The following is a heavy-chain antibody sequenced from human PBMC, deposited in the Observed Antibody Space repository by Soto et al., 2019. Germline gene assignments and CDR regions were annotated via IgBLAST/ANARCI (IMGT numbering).Heavy chain of an antibody. CDR3: ARAGPYDYVWGSYRPRGYFDY. V-gene: IGHV1-18*04. J-gene: IGHJ4*02. CDR2: ISAYNGNT. CDR1: GYTFTSYG. Sequence: ASVKVSCKASGYTFTSYGISWVRQAPGQGLEWMGWISAYNGNTNYAQKLQGRVTMTTDTSTSTAYMELRSLRSDDTAVYYCARAGPYDYVWGSYRPRGYFDYWGQGTLVTVSS. D-gene: IGHD3-16*02.